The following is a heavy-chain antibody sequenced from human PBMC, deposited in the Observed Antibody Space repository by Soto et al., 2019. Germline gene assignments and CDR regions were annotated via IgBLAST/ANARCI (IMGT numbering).Heavy chain of an antibody. CDR2: IDPSDSYT. V-gene: IGHV5-10-1*01. CDR1: GYSLTSYW. Sequence: GESLKISCKGSGYSLTSYWISWVRQMPGKGLEWMGRIDPSDSYTNYSPPFQGHVTISADKSISTAYLQWSSLKASDTAMYYCARQPPPTYYYGAGSQTYYCCCGMDVWERVTTVTVCS. CDR3: ARQPPPTYYYGAGSQTYYCCCGMDV. J-gene: IGHJ6*01. D-gene: IGHD3-10*01.